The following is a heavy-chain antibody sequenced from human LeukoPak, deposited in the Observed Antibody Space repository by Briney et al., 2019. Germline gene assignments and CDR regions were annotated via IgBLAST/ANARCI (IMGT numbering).Heavy chain of an antibody. D-gene: IGHD4-23*01. CDR2: ISSSSSYI. CDR1: GFTFSSYS. CDR3: ARDTHSRYGGNENDY. J-gene: IGHJ4*02. V-gene: IGHV3-21*01. Sequence: PGGSLILSCAASGFTFSSYSMNWVRQAPGKGLEWVSSISSSSSYIYYADSVKGRFTISRDNAKNSLYLQMNSLRAEDTAVYYCARDTHSRYGGNENDYWGQGTLVTVSS.